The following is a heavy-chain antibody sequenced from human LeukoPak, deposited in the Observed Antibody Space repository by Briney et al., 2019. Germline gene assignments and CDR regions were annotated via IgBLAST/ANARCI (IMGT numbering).Heavy chain of an antibody. CDR1: GFTFSSYG. V-gene: IGHV3-30*03. J-gene: IGHJ4*02. Sequence: GGSLRLSCAASGFTFSSYGMHWVRQAPGKGLEWVAVISYDGSNKYYADSVKGRFTISRDNSKNTLYLQMNSLRAEDTAVYYCASLILTGYYSSDSWGQETLATVSS. CDR2: ISYDGSNK. D-gene: IGHD3-9*01. CDR3: ASLILTGYYSSDS.